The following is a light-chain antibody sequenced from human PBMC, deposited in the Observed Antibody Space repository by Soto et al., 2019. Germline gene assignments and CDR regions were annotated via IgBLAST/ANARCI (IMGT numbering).Light chain of an antibody. CDR2: DAF. V-gene: IGKV1-5*01. CDR1: QSISGW. J-gene: IGKJ1*01. Sequence: DIQMTQSPSTLSASVGDRVIITCRASQSISGWLAWYQQKPGKAPKLLIFDAFSLESGVPSRFSGSGSGTEFTLTISSLQPEDFATYYCQHYKMYSPWTFGQGTKVEIK. CDR3: QHYKMYSPWT.